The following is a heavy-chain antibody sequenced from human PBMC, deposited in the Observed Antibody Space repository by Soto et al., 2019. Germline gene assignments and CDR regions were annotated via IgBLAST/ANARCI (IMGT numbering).Heavy chain of an antibody. J-gene: IGHJ4*02. Sequence: ASVKFSCKASGYTFTSYYMNWVRQAPGEGLEWMGIINPSGGNTSYAKKFQGRVTMTRDTSTSTVYMELSSLRSEDTAVYYCARGRQVGDYWGQGTLVTVSS. CDR3: ARGRQVGDY. CDR2: INPSGGNT. V-gene: IGHV1-46*01. CDR1: GYTFTSYY.